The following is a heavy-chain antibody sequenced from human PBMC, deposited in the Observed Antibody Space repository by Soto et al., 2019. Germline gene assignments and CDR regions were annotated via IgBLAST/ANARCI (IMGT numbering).Heavy chain of an antibody. CDR1: GGSISSGDYY. J-gene: IGHJ5*02. V-gene: IGHV4-30-4*01. CDR3: ARDRKYLGWFDP. D-gene: IGHD2-2*01. CDR2: IYYSGST. Sequence: SETLSLTCTVSGGSISSGDYYWSWIRQPPGKGLEWIGYIYYSGSTYYNPSLKSRVTISVDTSKNQFSLKLSSVTAADTAVYYCARDRKYLGWFDPWGQGTLVTVSS.